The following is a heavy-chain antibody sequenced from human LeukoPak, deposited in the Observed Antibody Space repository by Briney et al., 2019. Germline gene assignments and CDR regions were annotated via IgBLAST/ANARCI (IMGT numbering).Heavy chain of an antibody. CDR3: AREGRCSSTSCFATYYYMDV. Sequence: GGSLRLSCAASGFTFSDYYMSWIRQAPGKGLEWVSYITSSDSTIHYADSVEGRFTISRDNAKNSLYLQMNSLRAEDTAVYYCAREGRCSSTSCFATYYYMDVWGKGTTVTVSS. V-gene: IGHV3-11*04. CDR2: ITSSDSTI. CDR1: GFTFSDYY. J-gene: IGHJ6*03. D-gene: IGHD2-2*01.